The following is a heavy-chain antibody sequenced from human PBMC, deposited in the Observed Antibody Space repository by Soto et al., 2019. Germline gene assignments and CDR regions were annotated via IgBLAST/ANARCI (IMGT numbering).Heavy chain of an antibody. J-gene: IGHJ4*02. V-gene: IGHV3-30-3*01. Sequence: ESGGGVVQPGRSLRLSCAASGFTFSSYAMHWVRQAPGKGLEWVALISYDGSNKYYADSVKGRFTISRDNSKNTLYLQMNSLRTEDTAVYYCARAAQIYYYDSSGYSSCDYWGQGTLVTVSS. D-gene: IGHD3-22*01. CDR1: GFTFSSYA. CDR3: ARAAQIYYYDSSGYSSCDY. CDR2: ISYDGSNK.